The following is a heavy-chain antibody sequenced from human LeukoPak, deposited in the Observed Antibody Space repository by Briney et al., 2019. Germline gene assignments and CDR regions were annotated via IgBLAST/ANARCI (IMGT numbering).Heavy chain of an antibody. Sequence: VASVKVSCKASGYTFTGYYMHWVRQAPGQGLEWMGWINPNSGGTNYAQKFQGRVTMTRDTSISTAYMELSRLRSDDTAVYYCARASARYNWFDPWGQGTLVTVSS. J-gene: IGHJ5*02. D-gene: IGHD1-26*01. CDR3: ARASARYNWFDP. CDR2: INPNSGGT. CDR1: GYTFTGYY. V-gene: IGHV1-2*02.